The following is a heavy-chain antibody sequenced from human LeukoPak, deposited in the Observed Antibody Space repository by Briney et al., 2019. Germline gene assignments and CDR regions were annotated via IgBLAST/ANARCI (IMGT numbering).Heavy chain of an antibody. CDR2: ISYDGSNK. D-gene: IGHD1-26*01. CDR3: ARDRVGATLYFDY. J-gene: IGHJ4*02. CDR1: GFTFSSYA. V-gene: IGHV3-30*04. Sequence: PGGSLRLSCAASGFTFSSYAMHWVRQAPGKGLEWVAVISYDGSNKYYADSVKGRFTISRDNSKNTLYLQMNSLRAEDTAVYYCARDRVGATLYFDYWGQGTLVTVSS.